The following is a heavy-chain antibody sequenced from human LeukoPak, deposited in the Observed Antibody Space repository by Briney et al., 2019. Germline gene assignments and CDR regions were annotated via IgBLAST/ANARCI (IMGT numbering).Heavy chain of an antibody. Sequence: QPGGSLRLSCAASGFTFSSYWMHWVRQAPGKGLVWVSRINTDGSSTSYADSVKGRFTISRDNAKNTLYLQMNSLRAEDTAVYYCARVPSGIVAAEDYWGQGTLVTVSS. D-gene: IGHD6-13*01. V-gene: IGHV3-74*01. CDR1: GFTFSSYW. J-gene: IGHJ4*02. CDR2: INTDGSST. CDR3: ARVPSGIVAAEDY.